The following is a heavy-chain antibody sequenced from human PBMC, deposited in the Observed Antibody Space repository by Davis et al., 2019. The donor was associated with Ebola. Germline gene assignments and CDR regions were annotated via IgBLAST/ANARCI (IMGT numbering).Heavy chain of an antibody. Sequence: MPSETLSLTCAVYGGSFSGHYWSWIRQPPGKGLEWIGEINHTGNTNYDPSLKSRVTISVDTSKNQFSLKLSSVTAADTAVYYCARQTYYYDSSGYYRDPYYFDYWGQGTLVTVSS. CDR2: INHTGNT. V-gene: IGHV4-34*01. CDR1: GGSFSGHY. D-gene: IGHD3-22*01. J-gene: IGHJ4*02. CDR3: ARQTYYYDSSGYYRDPYYFDY.